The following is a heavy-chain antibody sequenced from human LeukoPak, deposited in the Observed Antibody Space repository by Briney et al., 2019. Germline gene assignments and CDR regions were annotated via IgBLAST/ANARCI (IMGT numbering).Heavy chain of an antibody. Sequence: SETLSLTCAVSGGSISSGGYSWSWIRQPPGKGLGWIGYIYHSGSTYYNPSLKSRVTISVDRSKNQFSLKLSSVTAADTAVYYCARGLRNWFDPWGQGTLVTVSS. CDR2: IYHSGST. J-gene: IGHJ5*02. CDR3: ARGLRNWFDP. CDR1: GGSISSGGYS. V-gene: IGHV4-30-2*01.